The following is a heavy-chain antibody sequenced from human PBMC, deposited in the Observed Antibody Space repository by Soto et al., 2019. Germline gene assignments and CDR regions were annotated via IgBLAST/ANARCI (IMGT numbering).Heavy chain of an antibody. V-gene: IGHV4-34*01. Sequence: SETLSLTCAVYGGSFSGYYWSWIRQPPGKGLEWIGEINHSGSTNYNPSLKSRVTISVDTSKNQFSLKLSSVTAADTAVYYCARADPGVVAATSNWFDPWGQGTLVTVSS. J-gene: IGHJ5*02. CDR1: GGSFSGYY. CDR3: ARADPGVVAATSNWFDP. D-gene: IGHD2-15*01. CDR2: INHSGST.